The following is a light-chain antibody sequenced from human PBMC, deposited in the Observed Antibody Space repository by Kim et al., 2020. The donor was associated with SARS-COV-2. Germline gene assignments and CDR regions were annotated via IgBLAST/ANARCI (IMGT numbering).Light chain of an antibody. CDR2: AAT. Sequence: DSQMTQSPSPLSASVGDRVTITCRTSQDLNTYMNWYQQKPGKAPKLLIYAATSLQDGVPSRFSGSTSGTYFTLTINSLQPDDFATYYCQQSYDTPIFGQGTRLEIK. CDR3: QQSYDTPI. J-gene: IGKJ5*01. V-gene: IGKV1-39*01. CDR1: QDLNTY.